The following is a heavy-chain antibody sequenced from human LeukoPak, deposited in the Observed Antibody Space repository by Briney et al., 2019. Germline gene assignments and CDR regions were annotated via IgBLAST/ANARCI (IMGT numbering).Heavy chain of an antibody. V-gene: IGHV3-30-3*01. D-gene: IGHD3-10*01. CDR2: MSFDGTSK. CDR3: VRGPETYLYYSGSSSDFDY. J-gene: IGHJ4*02. CDR1: GFTFSSYA. Sequence: GGSLRLSCAASGFTFSSYAMHWVRQAPGRGLEWVALMSFDGTSKYYADSVKGRFTISRDDSKDTLLLEMNSLRDEDTAVYHCVRGPETYLYYSGSSSDFDYWGQGTPVTVSS.